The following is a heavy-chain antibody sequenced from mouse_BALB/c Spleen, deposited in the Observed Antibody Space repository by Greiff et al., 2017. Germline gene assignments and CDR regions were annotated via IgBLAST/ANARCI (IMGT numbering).Heavy chain of an antibody. J-gene: IGHJ2*01. CDR1: GYTFTSYW. V-gene: IGHV1-7*01. CDR2: INPSTGYT. D-gene: IGHD1-1*01. Sequence: VKLQESGAELAKPGASVKMSCKASGYTFTSYWMHWVKQRPGQGLEWIGYINPSTGYTEYNQKFKDKATLTADKSSSTAYMQLSSLTSEDSAVYYCARSNLVVGGYFDYWGQGTTLTVSS. CDR3: ARSNLVVGGYFDY.